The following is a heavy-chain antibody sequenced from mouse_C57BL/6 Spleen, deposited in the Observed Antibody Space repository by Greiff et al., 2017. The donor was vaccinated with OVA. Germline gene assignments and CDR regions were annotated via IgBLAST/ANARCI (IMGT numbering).Heavy chain of an antibody. CDR1: GYTFTSYW. CDR3: ARGYGSSYKGYFDY. J-gene: IGHJ2*01. V-gene: IGHV1-69*01. D-gene: IGHD1-1*01. CDR2: IDPSDSYT. Sequence: VQLQQPGAELVMPGASVKLSCKASGYTFTSYWMHWVKQRPGQGLEWIGEIDPSDSYTNYNQKFKGKSTLTVDKSSSTAYMQLSSLTSEDSAVYYCARGYGSSYKGYFDYWGQGTTLTVSS.